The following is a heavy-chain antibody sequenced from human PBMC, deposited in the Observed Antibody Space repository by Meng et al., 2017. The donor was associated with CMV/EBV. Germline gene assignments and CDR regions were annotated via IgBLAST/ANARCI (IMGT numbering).Heavy chain of an antibody. D-gene: IGHD6-13*01. CDR3: ARHQGQLVEGDWFDP. CDR1: GFTFSSYE. CDR2: ISSSGSTI. J-gene: IGHJ5*02. V-gene: IGHV3-48*03. Sequence: GESLKISCAASGFTFSSYEMNWVRQAPGKGLEWVSYISSSGSTIYYADSVKGRFTISRDNAKNSLYLQMNSLRAEDTAVYYCARHQGQLVEGDWFDPWGQGTLVTVSS.